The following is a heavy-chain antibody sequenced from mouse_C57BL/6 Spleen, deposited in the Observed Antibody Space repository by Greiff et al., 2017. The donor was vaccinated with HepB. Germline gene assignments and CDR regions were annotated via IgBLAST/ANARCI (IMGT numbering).Heavy chain of an antibody. V-gene: IGHV5-6*01. CDR1: GFTFSSYG. D-gene: IGHD2-3*01. J-gene: IGHJ3*02. CDR3: ARQDGYSAG. CDR2: ISSGGSYT. Sequence: EVQWVESGGDLVKPGGSLKLSCAASGFTFSSYGMSWVRQTPDKRLEWVATISSGGSYTYYPDSVKGRFTISRDNAKNTLYLQMSSLKSEDTAMYYCARQDGYSAGWGQGTLVTVSA.